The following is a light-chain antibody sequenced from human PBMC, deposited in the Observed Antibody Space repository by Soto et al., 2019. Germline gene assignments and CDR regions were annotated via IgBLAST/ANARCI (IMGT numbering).Light chain of an antibody. Sequence: DMEMTQSPSSLSASVGDRVTVTCRASQSISNYLNWYQHKPGKVPKLLIYAASSLQSGVPTRFSGSGSGTDITLTINSLQAEDFATYYCQQSYGTPLTFGGGTKIEIK. CDR3: QQSYGTPLT. CDR1: QSISNY. V-gene: IGKV1-39*01. CDR2: AAS. J-gene: IGKJ4*01.